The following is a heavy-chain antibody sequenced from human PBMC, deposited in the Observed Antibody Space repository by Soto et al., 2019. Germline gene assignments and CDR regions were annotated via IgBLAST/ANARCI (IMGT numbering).Heavy chain of an antibody. Sequence: EVQLLESGGGLVQPGGSLRLSCAASGFTFSSYAMSWVRQAPGKGLEWVSAISGSGGSTYYADSVKGRFTISRDNSKNPLYLQMNSLRAEDTDVYYCAKPLRASLYYYESSGTGGGGMDVWGQGTTVTVSS. D-gene: IGHD3-22*01. CDR3: AKPLRASLYYYESSGTGGGGMDV. V-gene: IGHV3-23*01. CDR1: GFTFSSYA. CDR2: ISGSGGST. J-gene: IGHJ6*02.